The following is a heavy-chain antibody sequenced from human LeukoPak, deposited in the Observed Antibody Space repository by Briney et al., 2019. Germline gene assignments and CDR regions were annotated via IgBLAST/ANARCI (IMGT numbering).Heavy chain of an antibody. CDR3: ARGAAATPYYYYYYMDV. V-gene: IGHV1-46*01. CDR1: GYTFTGYY. CDR2: INPSGGST. D-gene: IGHD6-13*01. J-gene: IGHJ6*03. Sequence: ASVKVSCKASGYTFTGYYMHWVRQAPGQGLEWMGIINPSGGSTSYAQKFQGRVTMTRDTSTSTVYMELSSLRSEDTAVYYCARGAAATPYYYYYYMDVWGKGTTVTISS.